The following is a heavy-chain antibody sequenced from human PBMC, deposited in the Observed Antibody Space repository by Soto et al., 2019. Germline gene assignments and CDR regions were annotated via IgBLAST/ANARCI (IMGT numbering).Heavy chain of an antibody. CDR2: IYSGGST. D-gene: IGHD5-18*01. CDR3: ARGGDTAMVFDY. Sequence: GSLRLSCAASGXTISSNYMSWVRQAPGKGLEWVSVIYSGGSTYYADSVKGRFTISRDNSKNTLYLQMNSLRAEDKAVYYCARGGDTAMVFDYWGQGTLVTVSS. V-gene: IGHV3-53*01. J-gene: IGHJ4*02. CDR1: GXTISSNY.